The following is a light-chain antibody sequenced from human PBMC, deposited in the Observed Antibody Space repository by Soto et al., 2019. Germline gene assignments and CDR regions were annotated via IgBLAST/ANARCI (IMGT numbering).Light chain of an antibody. CDR3: SSYAGSNNHVV. V-gene: IGLV2-8*01. CDR2: EVS. Sequence: QSPLTQPPSASGSPGPSVTISCTGTSSDVGGYNYVSWYQQHPGKAPKLMIYEVSKRPSGVPDRFSGSKSGNTASLTVSGLQAEDEADYYCSSYAGSNNHVVFGGGTQLTVL. CDR1: SSDVGGYNY. J-gene: IGLJ2*01.